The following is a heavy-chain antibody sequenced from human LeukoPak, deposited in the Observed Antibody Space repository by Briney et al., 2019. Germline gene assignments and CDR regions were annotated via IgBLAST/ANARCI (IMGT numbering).Heavy chain of an antibody. CDR2: ISSSSSYI. CDR3: ARVVDTAMVYPLARRRYYMDV. J-gene: IGHJ6*03. V-gene: IGHV3-21*01. D-gene: IGHD5-18*01. Sequence: GGSLRLSCAASGFTFSSYAMSWVRQAPGKGLEWVSSISSSSSYIYYADSVKGRFTISRDNAKNSLYLQMNSLRAEDTAVYYCARVVDTAMVYPLARRRYYMDVWGKGTTVTVSS. CDR1: GFTFSSYA.